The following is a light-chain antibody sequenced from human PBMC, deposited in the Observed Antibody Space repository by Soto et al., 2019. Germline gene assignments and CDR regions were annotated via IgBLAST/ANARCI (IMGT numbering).Light chain of an antibody. CDR3: QSYDSSRIAL. CDR1: SSNIGAGYD. CDR2: GNS. J-gene: IGLJ1*01. V-gene: IGLV1-40*01. Sequence: QSVLTQPPSVSGAPGQRVTISCTGSSSNIGAGYDVHWYQQLPGTAPKLLIYGNSNRPSGVPDRFSGSKSGTSASLAITGLQAEDEADYYCQSYDSSRIALFGTGTKLTVL.